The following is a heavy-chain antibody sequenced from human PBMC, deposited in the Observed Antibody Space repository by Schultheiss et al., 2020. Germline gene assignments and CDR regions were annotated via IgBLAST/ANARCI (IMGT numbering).Heavy chain of an antibody. V-gene: IGHV3-74*01. CDR2: INSDGSST. CDR1: GGSFSGYY. D-gene: IGHD4-17*01. Sequence: ETLSLTCAVYGGSFSGYYWSWIRQPPGKGLVWVSRINSDGSSTSYADSVKGRFTISRDNAKNTLYLQMNSLRAEDTAVYYCARVGGDYVSGMDVWGQGTTVTVSS. J-gene: IGHJ6*02. CDR3: ARVGGDYVSGMDV.